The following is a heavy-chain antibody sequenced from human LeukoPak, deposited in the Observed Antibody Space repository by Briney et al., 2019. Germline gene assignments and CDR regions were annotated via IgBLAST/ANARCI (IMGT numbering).Heavy chain of an antibody. D-gene: IGHD3-22*01. CDR3: AKTLGYSGYFSP. V-gene: IGHV1-8*01. CDR1: GYTFTSYD. Sequence: ASVKVSCKASGYTFTSYDFNWVRQATGQRPEWMGWMSPNSGDTGYAQKFQDRVTMTRNTSISTAYMELSSLRAGDTAVYYCAKTLGYSGYFSPWGQGTLVTVSS. J-gene: IGHJ5*02. CDR2: MSPNSGDT.